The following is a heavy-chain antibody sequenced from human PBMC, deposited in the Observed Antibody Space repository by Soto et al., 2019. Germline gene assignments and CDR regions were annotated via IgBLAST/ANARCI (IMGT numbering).Heavy chain of an antibody. CDR2: MYHGGRT. CDR1: CDSVTNYF. CDR3: ARDPGYCTNGVCPIFDF. J-gene: IGHJ4*02. Sequence: LSLTGTVSCDSVTNYFWSWIRQPPGKGLEWIGHMYHGGRTNYSPSLKSRVTMSLDSSKNQFSLNLSSVTAADTAVYFCARDPGYCTNGVCPIFDFWGQGVLVTVSS. V-gene: IGHV4-59*02. D-gene: IGHD2-8*01.